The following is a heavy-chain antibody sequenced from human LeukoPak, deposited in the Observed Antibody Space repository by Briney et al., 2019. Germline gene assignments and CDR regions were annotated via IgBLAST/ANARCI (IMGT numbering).Heavy chain of an antibody. D-gene: IGHD6-13*01. CDR3: AKTSSSWFHTGSYYYYGMDV. CDR2: ISYDGSNK. V-gene: IGHV3-30-3*02. CDR1: GFTFSSYA. Sequence: GGSLRLSCAASGFTFSSYAMHWVRQAPGKGLEWVAVISYDGSNKYYADSVKGRFTISRDNSKNTLYLQMNSLRAEDTAVYYCAKTSSSWFHTGSYYYYGMDVWGQGTTVTVSS. J-gene: IGHJ6*02.